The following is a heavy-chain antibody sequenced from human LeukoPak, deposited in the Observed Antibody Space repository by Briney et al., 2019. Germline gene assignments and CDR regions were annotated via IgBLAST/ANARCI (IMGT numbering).Heavy chain of an antibody. CDR2: FFYGGSI. V-gene: IGHV4-39*02. CDR1: GGSITNNNYY. CDR3: AGLFVGEYYGSGYYFDD. Sequence: SETLSLTCTVSGGSITNNNYYWGWIRQPPEKGLEWIGTFFYGGSISYNPSLKSRVTISVDTSKNHLSLKLNSVTAADTAVYFCAGLFVGEYYGSGYYFDDWGQGTLVTVTS. J-gene: IGHJ4*02. D-gene: IGHD3-10*01.